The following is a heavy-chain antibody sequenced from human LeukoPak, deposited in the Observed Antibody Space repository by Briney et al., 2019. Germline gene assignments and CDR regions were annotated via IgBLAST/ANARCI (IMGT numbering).Heavy chain of an antibody. Sequence: PSETLSLTCAVSGGSISSTNWWTWVRQPPGKGLEWIGEIYHGGSTNYNPSLRSRVTISLDKSKNQFSVKLSSVTAADTAVFYCARYSQVVPAAFAFDIWGQGTMVTVSS. CDR2: IYHGGST. D-gene: IGHD2-2*01. J-gene: IGHJ3*02. CDR1: GGSISSTNW. CDR3: ARYSQVVPAAFAFDI. V-gene: IGHV4-4*02.